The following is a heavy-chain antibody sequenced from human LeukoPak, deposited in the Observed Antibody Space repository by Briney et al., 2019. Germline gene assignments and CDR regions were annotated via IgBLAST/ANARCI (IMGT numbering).Heavy chain of an antibody. CDR1: GYTFTSYG. J-gene: IGHJ4*02. CDR3: ARDAYGSGSYRCDY. D-gene: IGHD3-10*01. CDR2: ISAYNGNT. Sequence: ASVKVSCKASGYTFTSYGISWVRQAPGQRLEWMGWISAYNGNTNYAQKFQGRVTMTTDTSTSTAYMELRSLRSDDTAVYYCARDAYGSGSYRCDYWGQGTLVTVSS. V-gene: IGHV1-18*01.